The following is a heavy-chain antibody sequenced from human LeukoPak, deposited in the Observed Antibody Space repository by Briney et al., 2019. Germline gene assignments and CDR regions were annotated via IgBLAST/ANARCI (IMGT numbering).Heavy chain of an antibody. CDR1: GYTFTGYF. CDR2: INPNTGDT. J-gene: IGHJ4*02. CDR3: ARVHATGYFSLDLGY. D-gene: IGHD3-9*01. V-gene: IGHV1-2*02. Sequence: ASVKVSCKASGYTFTGYFMHWVRQAPGQGLDWMGWINPNTGDTEYAQKFQGRVTMTRDTSIGTAYMELSTVTSDDTAVYFCARVHATGYFSLDLGYWGQGTLVTVSS.